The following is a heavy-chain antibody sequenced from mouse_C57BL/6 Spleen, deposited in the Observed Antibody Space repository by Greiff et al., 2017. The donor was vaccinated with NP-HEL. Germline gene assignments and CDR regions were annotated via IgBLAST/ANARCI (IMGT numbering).Heavy chain of an antibody. J-gene: IGHJ3*01. V-gene: IGHV5-4*01. CDR3: ARDYDYDRTWCAY. CDR1: GFTFSSYA. D-gene: IGHD2-4*01. Sequence: EVQLQESGGGLVKPGGSLKLSCAASGFTFSSYAMSWVRQTPEKRLEWVATISDGGSYTYYPDNVKGRFPISRDNAKNNLYLQMSHLKTEDTAMYYCARDYDYDRTWCAYWGQGTLVTVSA. CDR2: ISDGGSYT.